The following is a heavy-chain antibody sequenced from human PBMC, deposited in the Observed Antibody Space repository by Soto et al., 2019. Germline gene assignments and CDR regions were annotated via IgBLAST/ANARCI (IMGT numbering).Heavy chain of an antibody. CDR1: GFIFENFG. CDR2: ISGSVFKE. D-gene: IGHD1-26*01. CDR3: AKNQGVELVPLATVDWFDP. Sequence: GGSLRLSCAASGFIFENFGMSWVRQAPGKGLEWVSSISGSVFKEYYADSVKGRFTISRDNSKSTVYLELNNLSAEDTAVYHCAKNQGVELVPLATVDWFDPWGQGSVGIVSS. J-gene: IGHJ5*02. V-gene: IGHV3-23*01.